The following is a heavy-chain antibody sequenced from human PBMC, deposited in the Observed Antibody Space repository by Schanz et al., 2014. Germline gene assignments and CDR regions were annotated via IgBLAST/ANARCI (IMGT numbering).Heavy chain of an antibody. Sequence: EVQLVESGGGLVKPGGSLRLSCAASGFTFGSYSMNWVRRAPGKGLEWVSSISSLSRYIYYADSVKGRFSIYRDNAKYALYLHKNSLRAEHTAIYYCARDLREGYWGQGTLVTVSS. CDR2: ISSLSRYI. J-gene: IGHJ4*02. CDR3: ARDLREGY. CDR1: GFTFGSYS. V-gene: IGHV3-21*01.